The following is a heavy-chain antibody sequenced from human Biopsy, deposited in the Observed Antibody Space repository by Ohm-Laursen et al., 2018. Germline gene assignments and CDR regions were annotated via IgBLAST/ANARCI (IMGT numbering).Heavy chain of an antibody. V-gene: IGHV3-43D*03. CDR2: ISWHGTTT. Sequence: GSLRLSCTASGFTFGDYGMHWVRQAPGKALEWVSLISWHGTTTYYADSVKGRFTIPRDNSKNSLYLQMNSLRVEDTALYFCARAFRGQYFYYYYGMDVWGQGTTVTVSS. J-gene: IGHJ6*02. D-gene: IGHD3-9*01. CDR1: GFTFGDYG. CDR3: ARAFRGQYFYYYYGMDV.